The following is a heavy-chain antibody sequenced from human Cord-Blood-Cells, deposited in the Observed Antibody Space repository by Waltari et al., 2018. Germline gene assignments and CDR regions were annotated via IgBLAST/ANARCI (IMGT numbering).Heavy chain of an antibody. CDR3: ATVRITMVRGVIKGDYFDY. CDR2: FDPESGET. V-gene: IGHV1-24*01. CDR1: GYTLTELS. J-gene: IGHJ4*02. Sequence: QVQLVQSGAEVKKPGASVKVSCKVSGYTLTELSMHWVRQAPGKGLEWMGGFDPESGETTNEQKFQGRVTMTEDTSTDTAYMELSSLRSEDTAVYYCATVRITMVRGVIKGDYFDYWGQGTLVTVSS. D-gene: IGHD3-10*01.